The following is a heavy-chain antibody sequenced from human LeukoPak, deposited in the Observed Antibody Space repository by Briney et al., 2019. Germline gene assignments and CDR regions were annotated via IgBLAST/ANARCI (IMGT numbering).Heavy chain of an antibody. V-gene: IGHV1-46*01. CDR1: GYTFTSYY. Sequence: ASVKVSCKASGYTFTSYYMHWVRQAPGQGLEWMGIINPSGGSTSYAQKFQGRVTMTRDTSTSTVYMELSSLRSEDTAVYYCARGNSTYSSSWYLIYNWFDPWGQGTLVTVSS. CDR2: INPSGGST. D-gene: IGHD6-13*01. CDR3: ARGNSTYSSSWYLIYNWFDP. J-gene: IGHJ5*02.